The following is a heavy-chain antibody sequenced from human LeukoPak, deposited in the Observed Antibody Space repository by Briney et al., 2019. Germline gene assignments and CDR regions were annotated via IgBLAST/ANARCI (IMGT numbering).Heavy chain of an antibody. J-gene: IGHJ6*03. CDR3: ASAPLGSAAGLYYYYYYYMDV. V-gene: IGHV3-48*03. Sequence: GGSLRLSCAASGFTFSSYEMNWVRQAPGKGLEWVSYISSSGSTIYYADSVKGRFTISRDNAKNSLYLQMNSLRAEDTAVYYCASAPLGSAAGLYYYYYYYMDVWGKGTTVTVSS. D-gene: IGHD6-13*01. CDR2: ISSSGSTI. CDR1: GFTFSSYE.